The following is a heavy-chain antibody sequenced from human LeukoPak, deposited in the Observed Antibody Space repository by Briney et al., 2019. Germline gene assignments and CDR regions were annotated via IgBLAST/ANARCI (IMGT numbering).Heavy chain of an antibody. CDR1: GFTFSSYG. V-gene: IGHV3-30*02. Sequence: QSGGTLRLSCAASGFTFSSYGMHWVRQAPGTGLEWVAFIRYDGSNKYYADSVKGRFTISRDNSKNTLYLQMNSLRDEDTAVYYCAKDRRSGLFPNAFDIRGQGTMVTVSS. CDR2: IRYDGSNK. J-gene: IGHJ3*02. D-gene: IGHD6-19*01. CDR3: AKDRRSGLFPNAFDI.